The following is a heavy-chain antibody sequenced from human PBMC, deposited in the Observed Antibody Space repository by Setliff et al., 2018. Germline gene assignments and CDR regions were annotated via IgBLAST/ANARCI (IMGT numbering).Heavy chain of an antibody. CDR1: GGSISNSTFY. CDR3: ARGRNVAARLLDT. Sequence: PSETLSLTCTVSGGSISNSTFYWGWIRQPPGKGLEWIGSINYYGSIFDDGTTYSTYYNPSLKSRATISIDTSKSQFSLRMSSVTAADAAVYYCARGRNVAARLLDTWGQGSRVTVSS. J-gene: IGHJ5*02. D-gene: IGHD6-6*01. CDR2: INYYGSIFDDGTTYST. V-gene: IGHV4-39*07.